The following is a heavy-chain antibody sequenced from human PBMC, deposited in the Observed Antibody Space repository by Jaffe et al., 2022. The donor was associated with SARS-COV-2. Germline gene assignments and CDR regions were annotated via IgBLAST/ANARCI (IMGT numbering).Heavy chain of an antibody. V-gene: IGHV3-73*02. CDR3: RLYCGGDCSGAWGMDV. Sequence: EVQLVESGGGLVQPGGSLKLSCAASGFTFSGSAMHWVRQASGKGLEWVGRIRSKANSYATAYAASVKGRFTISRDDSKNTAYLQMNSLKTEDTAVYYCRLYCGGDCSGAWGMDVWGQGTTVTVSS. J-gene: IGHJ6*02. D-gene: IGHD2-21*02. CDR2: IRSKANSYAT. CDR1: GFTFSGSA.